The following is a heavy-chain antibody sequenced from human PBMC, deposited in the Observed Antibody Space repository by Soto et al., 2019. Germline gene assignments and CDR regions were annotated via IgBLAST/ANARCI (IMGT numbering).Heavy chain of an antibody. V-gene: IGHV4-34*01. J-gene: IGHJ4*02. D-gene: IGHD3-22*01. CDR2: INHSGST. CDR1: GGSFSGYI. CDR3: ARDNGREQYYDSSGYWYYFDY. Sequence: SETLSLTCAVQGGSFSGYIWTWIRQPPGKGLQWIGQINHSGSTYYNPSLKSRVTISLFTSNDQFSLELDSVTAADTAVYYCARDNGREQYYDSSGYWYYFDYWGQGTLVTVSS.